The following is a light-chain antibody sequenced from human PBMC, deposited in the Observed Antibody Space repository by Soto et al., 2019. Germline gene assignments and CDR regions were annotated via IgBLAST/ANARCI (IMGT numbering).Light chain of an antibody. Sequence: RVMTQSPATLSLSPGERATLSCRASQSVSTNVAWYQPKPGQAPRLLIYGASTRATDIPARFSGSGSGTDFTLTISSLQSEDFAVYYCQQYNNWPPWTFGQGTKVEVK. CDR2: GAS. V-gene: IGKV3-15*01. J-gene: IGKJ1*01. CDR1: QSVSTN. CDR3: QQYNNWPPWT.